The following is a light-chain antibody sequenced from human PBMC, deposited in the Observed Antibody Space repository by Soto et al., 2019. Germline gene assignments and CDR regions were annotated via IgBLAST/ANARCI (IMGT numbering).Light chain of an antibody. J-gene: IGKJ1*01. CDR2: GAY. Sequence: VLTQSPGILYLSPGERVTLSCRASQSVINNYLAWYQQKPGQAPKLLISGAYSSASGIPDRFSGSGSGTDFTLTINRLEPEDFAVYYCQQYGTSPRTFGQGTKVEIK. CDR3: QQYGTSPRT. V-gene: IGKV3-20*01. CDR1: QSVINNY.